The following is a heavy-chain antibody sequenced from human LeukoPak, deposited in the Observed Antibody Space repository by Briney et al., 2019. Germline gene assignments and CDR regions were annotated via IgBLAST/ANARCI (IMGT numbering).Heavy chain of an antibody. D-gene: IGHD2-15*01. V-gene: IGHV3-30*04. J-gene: IGHJ3*02. CDR3: ARVDCSGGSCYYYGSGAFDI. CDR2: ISYDGSNK. Sequence: PGRSLRLSCAASGFTFSSYAMHWVRQAPGKGLEWVAVISYDGSNKYYADSVKGRFTISRDNAKNSLYLQMNSLRAEDTAVYYCARVDCSGGSCYYYGSGAFDIWGQGTMVTVSS. CDR1: GFTFSSYA.